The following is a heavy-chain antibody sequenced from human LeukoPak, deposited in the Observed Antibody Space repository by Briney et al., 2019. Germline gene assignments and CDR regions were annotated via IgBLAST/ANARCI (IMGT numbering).Heavy chain of an antibody. V-gene: IGHV3-30*18. CDR1: GFTFRSYG. CDR3: AKDTPLSG. CDR2: VSHDGSNT. Sequence: PGRSLRLSCAASGFTFRSYGMHWVRQAPGKGLEWVAVVSHDGSNTYYADSVKGRFTISRDNSKNTLYLQMNSLRAEDTAVYYCAKDTPLSGWGQGTMVTVSS. J-gene: IGHJ3*01.